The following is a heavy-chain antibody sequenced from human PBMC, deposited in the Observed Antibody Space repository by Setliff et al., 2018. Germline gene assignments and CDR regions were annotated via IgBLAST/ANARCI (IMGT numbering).Heavy chain of an antibody. CDR2: IYYSGST. V-gene: IGHV4-39*01. J-gene: IGHJ3*02. Sequence: ASETLSLTCTVSGGSISSSSYYWGWIRQPPGKGLGWIGSIYYSGSTYYNPSLKSRVTISVDTSKNQFSLKLSSVTAADTAVYYCATLREYYYDSSGLFGAFDIWGQGTMVTVSS. CDR1: GGSISSSSYY. CDR3: ATLREYYYDSSGLFGAFDI. D-gene: IGHD3-22*01.